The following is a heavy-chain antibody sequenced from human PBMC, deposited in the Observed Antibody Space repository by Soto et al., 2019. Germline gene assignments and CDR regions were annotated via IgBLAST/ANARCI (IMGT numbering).Heavy chain of an antibody. V-gene: IGHV4-34*01. CDR2: INHSGST. Sequence: SETLSLTCAVYGGSFSGYYWSWIRQPPGKGLEWIGEINHSGSTNYNPSLKSRVTISVDTSKNQFSLKLSSVTAADTAVYYCARGHLYSSSWYLYYYYYYMDVWGKGTTVTVSS. D-gene: IGHD6-13*01. CDR3: ARGHLYSSSWYLYYYYYYMDV. J-gene: IGHJ6*03. CDR1: GGSFSGYY.